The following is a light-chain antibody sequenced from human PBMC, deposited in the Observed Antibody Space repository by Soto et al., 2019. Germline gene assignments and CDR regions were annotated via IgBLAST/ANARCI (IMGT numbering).Light chain of an antibody. V-gene: IGLV2-11*01. CDR2: DVN. CDR1: SSDVGGYNY. CDR3: CSYTASHTYV. Sequence: QSGLTQVRSVYGSPGQSVTISCTGTSSDVGGYNYVSWYQQHPGKAPKLVIFDVNKRPSGVPDRFSGSKSANTASLTISGLQADDEADYYCCSYTASHTYVFGTGTKVTVL. J-gene: IGLJ1*01.